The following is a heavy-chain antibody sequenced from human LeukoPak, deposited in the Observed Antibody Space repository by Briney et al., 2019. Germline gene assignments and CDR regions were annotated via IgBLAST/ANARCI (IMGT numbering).Heavy chain of an antibody. D-gene: IGHD4-11*01. CDR2: IRYDASSK. V-gene: IGHV3-30*02. CDR1: GFTFSGYG. CDR3: AKDRRGLSNPFYFDY. Sequence: HPGGSLRLSCAASGFTFSGYGMHWVRQAPGKGLEWVAFIRYDASSKHYADSVRGRFTISRDNSKNTLYLQMNSLRTEDTAVYYCAKDRRGLSNPFYFDYWGQGALVTVSS. J-gene: IGHJ4*02.